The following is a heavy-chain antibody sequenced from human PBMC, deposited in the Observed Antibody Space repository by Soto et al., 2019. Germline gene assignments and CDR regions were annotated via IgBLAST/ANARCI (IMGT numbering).Heavy chain of an antibody. J-gene: IGHJ5*02. Sequence: SETLSLTCTVSGGSISSSSYYWGWIRQPPGKGLEWIGSIYYSGSTYYNPSLKSRVTISVDTSKNQFSLKLSSVTAADTAVYYCARGVLRFLEWFKNWFDPWGQGTLVTVSS. CDR3: ARGVLRFLEWFKNWFDP. V-gene: IGHV4-39*01. CDR1: GGSISSSSYY. CDR2: IYYSGST. D-gene: IGHD3-3*01.